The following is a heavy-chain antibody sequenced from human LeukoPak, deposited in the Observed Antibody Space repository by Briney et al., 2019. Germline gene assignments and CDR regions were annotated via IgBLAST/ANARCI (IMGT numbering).Heavy chain of an antibody. J-gene: IGHJ2*01. D-gene: IGHD3/OR15-3a*01. CDR3: AKDWTGTKPFDL. V-gene: IGHV3-23*01. CDR1: GFAFRNYW. Sequence: PGGSLRLSCVASGFAFRNYWMYWVRQGPGKGLDWVSGISGSGGSTYYADSVKGRFTISRDNSKNTLYLQMNSLRAEDTAVYYCAKDWTGTKPFDLWGRGTLVTVSS. CDR2: ISGSGGST.